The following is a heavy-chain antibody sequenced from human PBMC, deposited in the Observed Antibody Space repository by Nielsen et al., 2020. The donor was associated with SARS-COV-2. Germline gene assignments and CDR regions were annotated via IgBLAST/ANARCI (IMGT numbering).Heavy chain of an antibody. CDR3: ARGLVPARLGSLHF. CDR1: GYTFTGYY. CDR2: INPNSGVS. J-gene: IGHJ4*02. V-gene: IGHV1-2*02. D-gene: IGHD6-6*01. Sequence: ASVKVSCKASGYTFTGYYMHWVRQAPGQGPEWMGWINPNSGVSKYAPKFQGRVTMTTDTSTNTAYMEVNMLKSDDTAIYYCARGLVPARLGSLHFWGQGTLVTVSS.